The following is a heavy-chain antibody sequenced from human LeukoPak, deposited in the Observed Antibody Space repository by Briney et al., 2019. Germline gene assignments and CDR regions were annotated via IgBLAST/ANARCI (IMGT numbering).Heavy chain of an antibody. CDR1: GYTFTSYG. CDR2: ISPYNGNT. J-gene: IGHJ1*01. CDR3: ASCHCTNGVCYGECEDFQH. Sequence: GASVKVSCKASGYTFTSYGIIWVRQAPGQGLEWMGWISPYNGNTNYAQKLQGRVTMTTDTSTSTAYMELRSLRSDDTAVYYCASCHCTNGVCYGECEDFQHWGQGTLVTVSS. D-gene: IGHD2-8*01. V-gene: IGHV1-18*01.